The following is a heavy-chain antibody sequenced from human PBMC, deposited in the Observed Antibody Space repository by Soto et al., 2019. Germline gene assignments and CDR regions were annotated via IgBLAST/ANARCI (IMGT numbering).Heavy chain of an antibody. Sequence: PGGSLRLSCAASGFTVSSNYMSWVRQAPGKGLEWVSVIYSGGSTYYADSVKGRFTIYRDNSKNTLYLQMNSLRAEDTAVYYCARDLGYYDSSGYYYIWRQGTLVTVS. CDR3: ARDLGYYDSSGYYYI. J-gene: IGHJ4*02. V-gene: IGHV3-53*01. D-gene: IGHD3-22*01. CDR2: IYSGGST. CDR1: GFTVSSNY.